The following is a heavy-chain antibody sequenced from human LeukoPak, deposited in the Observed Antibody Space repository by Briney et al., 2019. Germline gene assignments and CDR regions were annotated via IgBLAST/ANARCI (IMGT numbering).Heavy chain of an antibody. Sequence: GGSLRLSCAASGFTFSSYWMHWVRQAPGKGLVWVSRINSDGSSTSYADSVKGRFTISRDNAKNTQYLQMNSLRAEDTAVYYCAKEDGSGSSVFLDAFDIWGQGTMVTVSS. CDR1: GFTFSSYW. CDR2: INSDGSST. J-gene: IGHJ3*02. V-gene: IGHV3-74*01. CDR3: AKEDGSGSSVFLDAFDI. D-gene: IGHD3-10*01.